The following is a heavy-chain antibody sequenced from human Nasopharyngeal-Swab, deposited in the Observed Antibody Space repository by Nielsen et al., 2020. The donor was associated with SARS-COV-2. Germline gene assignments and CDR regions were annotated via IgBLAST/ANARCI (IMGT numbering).Heavy chain of an antibody. CDR3: TRGLTGHIVQWNPSPY. CDR2: ISELGSGI. D-gene: IGHD1-14*01. J-gene: IGHJ4*02. V-gene: IGHV3-23*01. CDR1: GFSITTYG. Sequence: GESLKISCAASGFSITTYGMTWVRQAPGKGLEWVSSISELGSGIYYADSVRGRFSISRDTSKNTVYLQMNTLRADDTALYFCTRGLTGHIVQWNPSPYWGQGTLVNRLL.